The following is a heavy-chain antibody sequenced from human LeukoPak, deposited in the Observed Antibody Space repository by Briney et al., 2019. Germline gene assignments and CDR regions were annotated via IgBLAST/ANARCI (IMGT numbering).Heavy chain of an antibody. Sequence: ASVTVSCKASGYTFTVYYIHWLRQAPGQGLEWMGRINPESGDTTFGPRFQGRVTMTRDTAISTTYMELSSLRSEDTGVYYCARDRHGEHVRATDWFAPWGQGTLVTVSS. V-gene: IGHV1-2*02. J-gene: IGHJ5*02. D-gene: IGHD3-10*01. CDR2: INPESGDT. CDR3: ARDRHGEHVRATDWFAP. CDR1: GYTFTVYY.